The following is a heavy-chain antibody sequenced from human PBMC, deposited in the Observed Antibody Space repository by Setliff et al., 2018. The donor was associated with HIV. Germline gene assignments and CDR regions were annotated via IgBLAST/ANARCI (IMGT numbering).Heavy chain of an antibody. Sequence: KTSETLSLTCTVSGGSISSYYWSWIRQPPGKGLEWIGYIYTSGSTNYNPSLKSRVTISVDTSKNQFSLKLSSVTAADTAVYYCARSWYQLLLGAFDIWGQGTMVTVSS. CDR1: GGSISSYY. V-gene: IGHV4-4*08. CDR2: IYTSGST. J-gene: IGHJ3*02. D-gene: IGHD2-2*01. CDR3: ARSWYQLLLGAFDI.